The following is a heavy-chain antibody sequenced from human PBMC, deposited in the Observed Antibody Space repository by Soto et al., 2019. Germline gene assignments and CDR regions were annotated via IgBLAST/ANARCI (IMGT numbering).Heavy chain of an antibody. CDR1: GFTFSDHS. V-gene: IGHV3-48*04. J-gene: IGHJ4*02. D-gene: IGHD3-16*01. Sequence: LRLSCAASGFTFSDHSLNWIRHAPGKGLEWISYITGSGVTMYADSVKGRFTISRDNAKNSLYLQMDSLRAEDTAVYYCARDGGASTFDFDSWGQGTLVTVSS. CDR2: ITGSGVTM. CDR3: ARDGGASTFDFDS.